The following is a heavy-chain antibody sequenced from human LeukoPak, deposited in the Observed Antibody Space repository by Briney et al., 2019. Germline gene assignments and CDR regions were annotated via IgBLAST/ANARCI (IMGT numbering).Heavy chain of an antibody. V-gene: IGHV3-30-3*01. CDR3: AKDETSGLDY. CDR1: GFTFSSYT. Sequence: PGGSLRLSCAASGFTFSSYTMHWVRQAPGKGLEWVAVIAYDGSNKYYADSVKGRFTISRDNSKNTMYLQMNSLGAEDTAVYYCAKDETSGLDYWGQGTLVTVSS. CDR2: IAYDGSNK. D-gene: IGHD6-19*01. J-gene: IGHJ4*02.